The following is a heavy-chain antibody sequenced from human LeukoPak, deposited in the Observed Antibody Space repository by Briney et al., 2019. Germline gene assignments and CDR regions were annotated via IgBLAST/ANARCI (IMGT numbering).Heavy chain of an antibody. CDR3: GKSRPWYTDV. J-gene: IGHJ6*04. CDR1: ADSITTKY. Sequence: PSETLSLICSLSADSITTKYSMCIRQSPGKGLEWIGNIYYSGSTNYNPSLRSLVTISLDPSKNQFALKVRSVTAADTDVYYCGKSRPWYTDVWGKGTTVTVSS. D-gene: IGHD1-1*01. V-gene: IGHV4-59*01. CDR2: IYYSGST.